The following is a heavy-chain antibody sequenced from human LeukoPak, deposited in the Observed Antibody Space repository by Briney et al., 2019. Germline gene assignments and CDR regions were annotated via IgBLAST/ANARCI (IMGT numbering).Heavy chain of an antibody. CDR1: GGSISSGGYS. Sequence: SQTLSLTCAVSGGSISSGGYSWSWIRQPPGKGLEWIGYIYHSGSTYYNPSLKSRVTISVDRSKNQFSLKLSSVTAADTAVYYCARAARGYYYYSMDVWGQGTTVTVSS. V-gene: IGHV4-30-2*01. CDR3: ARAARGYYYYSMDV. CDR2: IYHSGST. J-gene: IGHJ6*02.